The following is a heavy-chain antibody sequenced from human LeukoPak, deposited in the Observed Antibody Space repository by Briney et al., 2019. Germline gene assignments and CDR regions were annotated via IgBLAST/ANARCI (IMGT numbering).Heavy chain of an antibody. D-gene: IGHD2-2*02. CDR2: IRGRAFGGTT. CDR1: GFTFGDYD. V-gene: IGHV3-49*04. Sequence: QPGRSLRLSCTASGFTFGDYDMSWVRQAPGKGLEWVGFIRGRAFGGTTEYAASVKGRFTISRDDSKSIAYLQMTSLKTEDTAVYFCSRGDIVVEPAAIRRYDAYDIWGQGTMVTVSS. CDR3: SRGDIVVEPAAIRRYDAYDI. J-gene: IGHJ3*02.